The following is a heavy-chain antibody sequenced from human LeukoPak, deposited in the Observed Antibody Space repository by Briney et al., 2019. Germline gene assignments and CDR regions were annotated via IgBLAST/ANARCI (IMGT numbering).Heavy chain of an antibody. CDR3: TLMTMIVAGVDV. D-gene: IGHD3-22*01. CDR2: INPKSGGT. Sequence: ASVKVSCKASGYTFTGYYMHWVRQAPGQGLEWMGWINPKSGGTNYAQKFQGRVTMTRDTSISTAYMELSSLRSDDTAVYYCTLMTMIVAGVDVWGQGTTVTVSS. CDR1: GYTFTGYY. J-gene: IGHJ6*02. V-gene: IGHV1-2*02.